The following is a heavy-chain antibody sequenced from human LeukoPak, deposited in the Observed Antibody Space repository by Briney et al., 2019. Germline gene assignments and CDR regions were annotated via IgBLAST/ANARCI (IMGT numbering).Heavy chain of an antibody. V-gene: IGHV1-18*01. Sequence: ASVKVSCKASGYTFTSYGISWVRQAPGQGLEWMGWISAYNGNTNYAQKLQGRVTMTTDTSTSTAYMELRSLRSDDTAVYYCARDPTNHPSYYYDSRGYYIESTGGSWFDPWGQGTLVTVSS. CDR3: ARDPTNHPSYYYDSRGYYIESTGGSWFDP. CDR2: ISAYNGNT. D-gene: IGHD3-22*01. CDR1: GYTFTSYG. J-gene: IGHJ5*02.